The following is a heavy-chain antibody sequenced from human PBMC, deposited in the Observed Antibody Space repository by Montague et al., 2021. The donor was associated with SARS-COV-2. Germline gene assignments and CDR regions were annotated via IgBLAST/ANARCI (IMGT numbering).Heavy chain of an antibody. CDR3: ARGGYYDYAFDI. V-gene: IGHV4-59*01. CDR2: IYYSVST. D-gene: IGHD3-22*01. CDR1: GGSISSYY. Sequence: SETLSLTCTVSGGSISSYYCSWIRQPPGKGLEWIGYIYYSVSTNSNPSLKSRVTISVYTSKNQFSLKLSSVTAADTAVYYCARGGYYDYAFDIWGQGTMVTVSS. J-gene: IGHJ3*02.